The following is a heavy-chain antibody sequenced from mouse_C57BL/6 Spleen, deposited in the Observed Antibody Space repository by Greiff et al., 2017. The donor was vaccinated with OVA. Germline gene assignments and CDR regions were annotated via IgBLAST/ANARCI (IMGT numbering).Heavy chain of an antibody. CDR2: ISDGGSYT. CDR1: GFTFSSYA. D-gene: IGHD1-1*01. Sequence: EVKVVESGGGLVKPGGSLKLSCAASGFTFSSYAMSWVRQTPEKRLEWVATISDGGSYTYYPDNVKGRFTISRDNAKNNLYLQMSHLKSEDTAMYYCARDQVLPLAKDYGGQGTSVPVLS. CDR3: ARDQVLPLAKDY. J-gene: IGHJ4*01. V-gene: IGHV5-4*01.